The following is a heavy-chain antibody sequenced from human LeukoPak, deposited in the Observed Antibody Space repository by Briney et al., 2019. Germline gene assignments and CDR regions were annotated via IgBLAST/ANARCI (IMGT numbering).Heavy chain of an antibody. J-gene: IGHJ3*02. CDR3: AKDADYYDSSGFDAFDI. CDR2: MSGSGSST. D-gene: IGHD3-22*01. V-gene: IGHV3-23*01. Sequence: GGSLRLSCAASGFTFSDYAMNWVRQTPGKGLEWVSVMSGSGSSTYTADSVKGRFTISRDNSKNTLYLQMNSLRAEDTAVYYCAKDADYYDSSGFDAFDIWGQGTMVTVSS. CDR1: GFTFSDYA.